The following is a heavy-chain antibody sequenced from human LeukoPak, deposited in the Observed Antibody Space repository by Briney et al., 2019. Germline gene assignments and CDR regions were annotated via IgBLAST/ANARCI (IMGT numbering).Heavy chain of an antibody. Sequence: ASVKVSCKASGYTFTSYDINWVRQATGQGLGWMGWMNPNSGNTGYAQKFQGRVTMTRNTSISTAYMELSSLRSEDTAVYYCARGHSGSYYEDYWGQGTLVTVSS. CDR2: MNPNSGNT. J-gene: IGHJ4*02. CDR3: ARGHSGSYYEDY. D-gene: IGHD1-26*01. V-gene: IGHV1-8*01. CDR1: GYTFTSYD.